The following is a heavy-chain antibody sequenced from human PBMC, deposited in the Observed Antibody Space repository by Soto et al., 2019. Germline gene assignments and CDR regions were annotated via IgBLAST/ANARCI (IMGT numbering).Heavy chain of an antibody. Sequence: SETLSLTCTVSGGSIRSYYWGWIRQPPGKGLEWIGYIYYSGSTNYNPSLKSRVTISVDTSKNQFSLKLSSVTAADTAVYYCARRYGSAIDYWGQGTQVTVSS. CDR1: GGSIRSYY. J-gene: IGHJ4*02. CDR3: ARRYGSAIDY. CDR2: IYYSGST. V-gene: IGHV4-59*08. D-gene: IGHD1-26*01.